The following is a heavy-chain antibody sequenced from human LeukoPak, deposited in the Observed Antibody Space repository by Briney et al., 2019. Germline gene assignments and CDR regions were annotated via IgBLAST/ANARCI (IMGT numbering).Heavy chain of an antibody. CDR3: ARSGSEGGDCYN. CDR2: IKQDGSEK. D-gene: IGHD2-21*02. Sequence: GGPLRLSCAASGFTFSSYAMSWVRQAPGKGLEWVANIKQDGSEKYYVDSVKGRFTISRDNAKNSLYLQMNSLRAEDAAVYYCARSGSEGGDCYNWGQGTLVTVSS. V-gene: IGHV3-7*01. CDR1: GFTFSSYA. J-gene: IGHJ4*02.